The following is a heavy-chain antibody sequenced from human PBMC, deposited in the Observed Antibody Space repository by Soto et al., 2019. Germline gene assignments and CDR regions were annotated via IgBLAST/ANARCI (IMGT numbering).Heavy chain of an antibody. CDR2: IYYSGST. V-gene: IGHV4-59*01. J-gene: IGHJ6*02. CDR3: ARGADILTGYGYYGMDV. Sequence: KPSETLSLTCTVSGGSISSYYWSWIRQPPGKGLEWIGYIYYSGSTNYNPSLKSRVTISVDTSKNQFSLKLSSVTAADTAVYYCARGADILTGYGYYGMDVWGQGTTVTVSS. D-gene: IGHD3-9*01. CDR1: GGSISSYY.